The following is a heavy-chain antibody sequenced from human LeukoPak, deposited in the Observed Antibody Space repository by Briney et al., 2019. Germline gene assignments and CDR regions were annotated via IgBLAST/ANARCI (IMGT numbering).Heavy chain of an antibody. V-gene: IGHV4-34*01. CDR1: SGSFSGYY. CDR2: INHSGST. CDR3: ARGCDDSSGYYQYYFDY. Sequence: SSETLSLTCAVYSGSFSGYYWSWIRQPPGKGLEWIGEINHSGSTNYDPSLKSRVTISVDTSKNQFSLKLSSVTAADTAVYYCARGCDDSSGYYQYYFDYWGQGTLVTVSS. D-gene: IGHD3-22*01. J-gene: IGHJ4*02.